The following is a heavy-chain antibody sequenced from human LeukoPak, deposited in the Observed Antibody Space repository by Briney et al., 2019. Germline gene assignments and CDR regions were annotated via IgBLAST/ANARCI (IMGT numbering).Heavy chain of an antibody. CDR2: MNPNSGNT. Sequence: ASVKVSCKASGYTFTSYDINWVRQATGQGLEWMGLMNPNSGNTGYAQKFQGRVTMTRNTSIRTAYMELRRVRSEATDVYYCARGTYDSSGYYYGYWGQGTLVTVSS. CDR1: GYTFTSYD. CDR3: ARGTYDSSGYYYGY. V-gene: IGHV1-8*01. J-gene: IGHJ4*02. D-gene: IGHD3-22*01.